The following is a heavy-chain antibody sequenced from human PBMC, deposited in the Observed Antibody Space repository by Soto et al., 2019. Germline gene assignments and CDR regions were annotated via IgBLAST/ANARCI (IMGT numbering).Heavy chain of an antibody. J-gene: IGHJ5*02. CDR1: GGSISISNW. D-gene: IGHD3-16*01. Sequence: PSETLSLTCAVSGGSISISNWWSWVRQPPGKGLEWIGEIYHSGSTNYNPSLKSRVTISVDKSKNQFSLKLSSVTAADTAVYYCARGIPTKGGNWFGPWGQGTLVTVSS. V-gene: IGHV4-4*02. CDR3: ARGIPTKGGNWFGP. CDR2: IYHSGST.